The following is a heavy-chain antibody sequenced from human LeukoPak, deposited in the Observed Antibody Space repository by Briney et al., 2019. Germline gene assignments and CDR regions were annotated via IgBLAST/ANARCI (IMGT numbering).Heavy chain of an antibody. CDR3: AREEQQPSTNCFDP. V-gene: IGHV4-38-2*01. J-gene: IGHJ5*02. D-gene: IGHD6-13*01. CDR2: IYHSGST. Sequence: SETLSLTCAVSGYSISSGYYWGWIRQPPGKGLEWIGSIYHSGSTYYNPSLKSRVTISVATSKNQFSLKLSSVTAAATAVYSCAREEQQPSTNCFDPWGQGTLVTVSS. CDR1: GYSISSGYY.